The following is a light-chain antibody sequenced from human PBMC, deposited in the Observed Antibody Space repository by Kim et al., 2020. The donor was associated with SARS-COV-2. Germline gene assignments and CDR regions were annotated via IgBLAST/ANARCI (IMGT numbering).Light chain of an antibody. CDR2: AAS. CDR1: QSISYW. Sequence: ASMRAPVPITCRSSQSISYWLAWYQQKPGKAPKVLIHAASSLQSGVPSRFRGSGSGRDFTLTISSLQPDDFATYYCQQYNGYSRTFGQGTKVDIK. J-gene: IGKJ1*01. V-gene: IGKV1-5*03. CDR3: QQYNGYSRT.